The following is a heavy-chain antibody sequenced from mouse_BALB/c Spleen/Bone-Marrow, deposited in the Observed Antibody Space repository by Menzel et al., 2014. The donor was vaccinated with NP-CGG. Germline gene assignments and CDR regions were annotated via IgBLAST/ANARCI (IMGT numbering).Heavy chain of an antibody. J-gene: IGHJ3*01. CDR1: GYIFTTNW. CDR2: INPSTAYT. D-gene: IGHD4-1*01. V-gene: IGHV1-7*01. Sequence: VQRVESGTELAKPGASVKMSCKASGYIFTTNWMHWVKQRPGQGLEWIGYINPSTAYTDYNQKFKDKATLTADKSSSTAYMQLNSLTSDDSAVYYCARDWDYWGQGTLVTVSA. CDR3: ARDWDY.